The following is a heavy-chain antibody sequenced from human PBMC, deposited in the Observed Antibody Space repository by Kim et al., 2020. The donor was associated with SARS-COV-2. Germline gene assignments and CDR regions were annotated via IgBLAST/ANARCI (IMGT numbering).Heavy chain of an antibody. CDR2: IYVNGGT. J-gene: IGHJ4*02. CDR3: ASQSVGTTYTI. D-gene: IGHD1-1*01. V-gene: IGHV4-4*07. CDR1: GASISDYY. Sequence: SETLSLTCSVSGASISDYYYTWIRQPIGKGLEWIGRIYVNGGTKYNPSLRTRVTLSTDTSKNQLSLEVRSVTAADTAVYYCASQSVGTTYTIWGQGALVTFSS.